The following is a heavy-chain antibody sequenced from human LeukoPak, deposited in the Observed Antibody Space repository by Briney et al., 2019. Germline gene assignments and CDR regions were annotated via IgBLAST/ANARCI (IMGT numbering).Heavy chain of an antibody. V-gene: IGHV3-21*01. Sequence: GGSLRLSCAASGFTFSSYSMNWVRQAPGKGLEWVSSISSSSSYIYYADSVKGRFTISRDNAKNSLYLQMNSLRAEDTAVYYCARVPGETAMVFDYWGQGTLVTVSS. CDR1: GFTFSSYS. CDR2: ISSSSSYI. CDR3: ARVPGETAMVFDY. D-gene: IGHD5-18*01. J-gene: IGHJ4*02.